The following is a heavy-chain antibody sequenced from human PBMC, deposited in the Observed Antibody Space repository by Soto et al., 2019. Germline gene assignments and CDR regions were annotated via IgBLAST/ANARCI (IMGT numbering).Heavy chain of an antibody. J-gene: IGHJ6*02. CDR1: GYTFTRYG. D-gene: IGHD3-16*01. CDR3: AMVDVYVIPSPQDV. CDR2: INTYNGNT. V-gene: IGHV1-18*01. Sequence: QVQLVQSGAEVKNPGASVKVSCKASGYTFTRYGIGWARQAPGQGLEWMGWINTYNGNTNYAQNVQGRITLTTDTSTSTTYTELRSLRSNATAIYYCAMVDVYVIPSPQDVWGQGITVIVSS.